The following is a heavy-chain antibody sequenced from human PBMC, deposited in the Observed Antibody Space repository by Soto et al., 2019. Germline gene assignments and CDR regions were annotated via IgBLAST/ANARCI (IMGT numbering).Heavy chain of an antibody. CDR1: GFTFSSYA. Sequence: GGSLRLSCAASGFTFSSYAMHWVRQAPGKGLEWVAVISYDGSNKYYADSVKGRFTISRDNSKNTLYLQMNSLRAEDTAVYYCARGVGTRQWLFGGGFDYWGQGTLVTVSS. J-gene: IGHJ4*02. V-gene: IGHV3-30-3*01. CDR3: ARGVGTRQWLFGGGFDY. CDR2: ISYDGSNK. D-gene: IGHD6-19*01.